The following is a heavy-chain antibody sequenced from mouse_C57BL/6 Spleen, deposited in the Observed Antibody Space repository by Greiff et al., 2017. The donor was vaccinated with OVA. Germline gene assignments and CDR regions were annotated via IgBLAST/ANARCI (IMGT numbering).Heavy chain of an antibody. Sequence: VKLQESGAELVKPGASVKISCKASGYAFSSYWMNWVKQRPGKGLEWIGQIYPGDGDTNYNGKFKGKATLTADKSSSTAYLQLSSLTSEDAAVYVCARRGTGTTYYFDYWGQGTTLTVSS. D-gene: IGHD4-1*01. J-gene: IGHJ2*01. CDR3: ARRGTGTTYYFDY. V-gene: IGHV1-80*01. CDR1: GYAFSSYW. CDR2: IYPGDGDT.